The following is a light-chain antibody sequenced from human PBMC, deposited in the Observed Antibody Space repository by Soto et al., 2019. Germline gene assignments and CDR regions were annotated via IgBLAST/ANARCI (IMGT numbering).Light chain of an antibody. CDR2: EAR. J-gene: IGLJ2*01. Sequence: QSVLTQPASVSGSPGQSITISCTGTSSDVGSYNYVSWYQQHPGKAPKLMIYEARNRPSGVSDRFSGSKSGKTASLTIFGLQAEDEADYYCSSYTTSTTQVFGGGTQLTVL. CDR1: SSDVGSYNY. V-gene: IGLV2-14*01. CDR3: SSYTTSTTQV.